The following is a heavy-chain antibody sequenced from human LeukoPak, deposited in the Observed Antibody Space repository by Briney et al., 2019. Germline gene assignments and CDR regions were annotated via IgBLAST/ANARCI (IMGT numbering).Heavy chain of an antibody. CDR2: IYTSGST. J-gene: IGHJ5*02. D-gene: IGHD2-8*01. Sequence: PSETLSLTCTVSGGSIGSYYWSWIRQPAGKGLEWIGRIYTSGSTNYNPSLKSRVTMSVDTSKNQFSLKLSSVTAADTAVYYCARDIVLMVYASWFDPWGQGTLVTVSS. CDR3: ARDIVLMVYASWFDP. V-gene: IGHV4-4*07. CDR1: GGSIGSYY.